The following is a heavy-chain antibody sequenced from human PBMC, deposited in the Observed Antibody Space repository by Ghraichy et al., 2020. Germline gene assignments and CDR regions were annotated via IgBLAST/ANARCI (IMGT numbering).Heavy chain of an antibody. CDR2: ISNDGSST. D-gene: IGHD1-26*01. Sequence: GESLNISCAASGFTFSSYWMHWVRQAPGEGLVWVSRISNDGSSTSYADSVKGRFTISRDNAKNTLSLQMNSLRSEDTAVYFCARGYSGNYRVDYWGQGTLVTVSS. CDR3: ARGYSGNYRVDY. CDR1: GFTFSSYW. V-gene: IGHV3-74*01. J-gene: IGHJ4*02.